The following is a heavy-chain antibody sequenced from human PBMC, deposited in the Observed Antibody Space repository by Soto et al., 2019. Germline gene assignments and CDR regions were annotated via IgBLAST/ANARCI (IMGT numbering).Heavy chain of an antibody. CDR3: AHSILYYDILTGYYSMGYFDY. J-gene: IGHJ4*02. Sequence: QITLKESGPTLVNPTQTLTLTCTFSGFSLSTSGVGVGWIRQPPGKALEWLALIYWDDDKRYSPSLKSRLTITKDTSKNQVVLTMTNMDPVDTATYYCAHSILYYDILTGYYSMGYFDYWGQGTLVTVSS. V-gene: IGHV2-5*02. CDR2: IYWDDDK. CDR1: GFSLSTSGVG. D-gene: IGHD3-9*01.